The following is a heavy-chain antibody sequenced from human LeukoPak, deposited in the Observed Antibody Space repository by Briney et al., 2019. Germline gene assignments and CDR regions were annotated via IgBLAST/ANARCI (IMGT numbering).Heavy chain of an antibody. J-gene: IGHJ5*02. CDR1: GYTFTSYG. V-gene: IGHV1-18*01. Sequence: ASVKVSCKASGYTFTSYGISWVRQAPGQGLEWMGWISAYNGNTNYAQKLQGRVTMTTDTSTSTAYMELRSLRSDDTAVYYCARLGQVLRFLEWNWFDPWGQGTLVTVSS. CDR3: ARLGQVLRFLEWNWFDP. CDR2: ISAYNGNT. D-gene: IGHD3-3*01.